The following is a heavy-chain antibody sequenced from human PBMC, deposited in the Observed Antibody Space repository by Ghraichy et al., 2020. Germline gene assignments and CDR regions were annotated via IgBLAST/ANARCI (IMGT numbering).Heavy chain of an antibody. CDR2: IYYSGST. Sequence: SETLSLTCTVSGGSVSSGSYYWSWIRQPPGKGLEWIGYIYYSGSTHYNPSLKSRVTISVDTSKNQFSLKLSSVTAADTAVYYCARAPLYGGYRGGGDAFDLWNPGTLVTVSS. CDR1: GGSVSSGSYY. CDR3: ARAPLYGGYRGGGDAFDL. V-gene: IGHV4-61*01. D-gene: IGHD5-12*01. J-gene: IGHJ3*01.